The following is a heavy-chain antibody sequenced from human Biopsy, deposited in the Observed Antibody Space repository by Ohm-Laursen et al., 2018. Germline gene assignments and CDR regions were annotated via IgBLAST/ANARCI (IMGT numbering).Heavy chain of an antibody. J-gene: IGHJ4*02. D-gene: IGHD4-23*01. Sequence: SDTLSLTCVVSGGSFTGYYWRWIRQPPGKGLEWIGHISCTGNTSYNASLKSRVTISVDTSRNHFSLRLRSLTAADTAVYYCARGSNDFGGLYFPRWGQGTLLTVSS. CDR1: GGSFTGYY. V-gene: IGHV4-59*07. CDR3: ARGSNDFGGLYFPR. CDR2: ISCTGNT.